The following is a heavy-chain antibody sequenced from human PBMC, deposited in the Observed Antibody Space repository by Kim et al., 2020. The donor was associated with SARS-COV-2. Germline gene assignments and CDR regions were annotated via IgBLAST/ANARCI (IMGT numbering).Heavy chain of an antibody. D-gene: IGHD3-22*01. Sequence: GGSLRLSCAASGFSFSDYFMSWIRQAPGKGLEWVSYISSTGTFSTYADSVKGRFSISRDNAKNSLFLQLNSLRADDTAVYYCAREGQPYAGYFDGWGRGT. V-gene: IGHV3-11*05. CDR2: ISSTGTFS. J-gene: IGHJ4*02. CDR1: GFSFSDYF. CDR3: AREGQPYAGYFDG.